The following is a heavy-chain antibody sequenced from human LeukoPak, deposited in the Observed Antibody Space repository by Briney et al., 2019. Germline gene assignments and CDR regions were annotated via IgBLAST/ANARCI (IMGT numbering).Heavy chain of an antibody. CDR2: IYGGGST. Sequence: PGTSLRLSCAASGFTLSSYGMHWVRQAPGKGLEWVSVIYGGGSTYYADSVKGRFTISRDTSKNTLYLQMNSLRAEDTAVYYCASWPGGWYGEDSWGQGTLVTVSS. J-gene: IGHJ4*02. CDR3: ASWPGGWYGEDS. CDR1: GFTLSSYG. V-gene: IGHV3-53*01. D-gene: IGHD6-19*01.